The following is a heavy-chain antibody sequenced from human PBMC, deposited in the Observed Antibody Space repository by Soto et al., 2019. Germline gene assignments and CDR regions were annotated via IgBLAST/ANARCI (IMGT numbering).Heavy chain of an antibody. V-gene: IGHV3-9*01. CDR2: VSWNSGNI. D-gene: IGHD6-13*01. J-gene: IGHJ6*02. CDR1: GFTFDDYA. CDR3: AKDASAAGPSYHYYYGMDV. Sequence: QPGGSLRLSCAASGFTFDDYAMHWVRQAPGKGLEWVSGVSWNSGNIDYADSVKGRFTISRDNAKKSLYLQMNSLRAEDTALYYCAKDASAAGPSYHYYYGMDVWGQGTMVTVSS.